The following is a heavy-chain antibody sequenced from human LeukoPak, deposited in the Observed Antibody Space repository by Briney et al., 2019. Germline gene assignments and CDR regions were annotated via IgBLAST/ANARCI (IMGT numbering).Heavy chain of an antibody. CDR2: INHSGST. Sequence: SETLSLTCAVYGGSFSGYYWSWIRQPPGKGLEWIGEINHSGSTNYNPSLKSRVTISVDTSKNRFSLKLSSVTAADTAVYYCARGPTVTFFDCWGQGTLVTVSS. V-gene: IGHV4-34*01. D-gene: IGHD4-17*01. CDR1: GGSFSGYY. J-gene: IGHJ4*02. CDR3: ARGPTVTFFDC.